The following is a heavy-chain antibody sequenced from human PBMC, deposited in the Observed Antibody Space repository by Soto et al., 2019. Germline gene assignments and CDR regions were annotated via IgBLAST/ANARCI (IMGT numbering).Heavy chain of an antibody. CDR1: GYAFTTYG. CDR2: ISAHNGNT. J-gene: IGHJ4*02. D-gene: IGHD1-1*01. CDR3: ARGRYGDY. V-gene: IGHV1-18*01. Sequence: QVHLVQSGAEVKKPGASVKVSCQASGYAFTTYGITWVRQAPGQGLEWMGWISAHNGNTNYAQKHQGRVTVTRDTSTSTAYMELRSLRSDDTAVYYCARGRYGDYWGQGALVTVSS.